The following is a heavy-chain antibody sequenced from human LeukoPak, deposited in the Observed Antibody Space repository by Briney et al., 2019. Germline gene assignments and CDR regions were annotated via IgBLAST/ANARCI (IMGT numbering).Heavy chain of an antibody. D-gene: IGHD2-2*03. J-gene: IGHJ4*02. CDR3: ARDGYCSSTSCYCDY. CDR2: INPSGGST. CDR1: GYTFTSYY. Sequence: AAVNVSCKASGYTFTSYYMHWVRQAPGQGLEWMGIINPSGGSTSYAQKFQGRVTMTRDTSTSTVYMELSSLRSPDTAVYYCARDGYCSSTSCYCDYWGQGTLVTVSS. V-gene: IGHV1-46*01.